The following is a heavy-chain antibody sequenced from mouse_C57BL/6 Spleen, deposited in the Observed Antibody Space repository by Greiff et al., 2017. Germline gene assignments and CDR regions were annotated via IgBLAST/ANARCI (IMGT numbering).Heavy chain of an antibody. J-gene: IGHJ1*03. D-gene: IGHD1-1*01. V-gene: IGHV1-81*01. CDR2: ISPSSGNT. CDR3: ARSDTSVTDFDV. CDR1: GYTFTSYG. Sequence: QVQLQQSGAELARPGASVKLSCKASGYTFTSYGISWVKQRTGKGLEWIGGISPSSGNTYYNEKLKGMATLTADNASSTAYMELRSLTSEDSAVYYCARSDTSVTDFDVWGTGTTVTVYS.